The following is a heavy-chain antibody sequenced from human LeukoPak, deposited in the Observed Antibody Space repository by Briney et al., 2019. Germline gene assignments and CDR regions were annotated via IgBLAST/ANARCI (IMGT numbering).Heavy chain of an antibody. V-gene: IGHV3-23*01. D-gene: IGHD3-3*01. CDR2: ISGSGGST. CDR3: ARDIKQRGTIFGVVITRNKAFDY. J-gene: IGHJ4*02. CDR1: GFTFSSYA. Sequence: TGGSLRLSCATSGFTFSSYAMGWVRQAPGKGLEWVSSISGSGGSTYYADSVKGRFTISRDNSKNTLYLQMNSLRAEDTAVYYCARDIKQRGTIFGVVITRNKAFDYWGQGTLVTVSS.